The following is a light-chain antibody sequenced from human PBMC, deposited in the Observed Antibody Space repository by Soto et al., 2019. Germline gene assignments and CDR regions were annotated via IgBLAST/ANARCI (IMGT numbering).Light chain of an antibody. V-gene: IGLV1-40*01. CDR1: SSNIGAGYD. CDR3: HSYNSSLSGSV. Sequence: QSVLTQPPSVSGAPGQRVTISCTGSSSNIGAGYDVHWYQQLPGTAPKLLIYGNTNRPSGVPDRFSGSKSGTSASLAITGFQAEDEADYYCHSYNSSLSGSVFGGGTQLTVL. J-gene: IGLJ3*02. CDR2: GNT.